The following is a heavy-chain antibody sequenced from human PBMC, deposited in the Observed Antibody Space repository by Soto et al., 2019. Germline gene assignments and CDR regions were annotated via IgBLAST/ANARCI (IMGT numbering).Heavy chain of an antibody. Sequence: QLQLQESGPGLVKPSETLSLTCTVSGGSISRSSYYWGWIRQPPGKGLEWIGSIYYSGGTYYNPSPKSRVTISVDTSKNQFSLKLSSVTAADTAVYYCARHDYGGFGLWGQGTLVTVSS. CDR3: ARHDYGGFGL. CDR1: GGSISRSSYY. V-gene: IGHV4-39*01. J-gene: IGHJ4*02. D-gene: IGHD4-17*01. CDR2: IYYSGGT.